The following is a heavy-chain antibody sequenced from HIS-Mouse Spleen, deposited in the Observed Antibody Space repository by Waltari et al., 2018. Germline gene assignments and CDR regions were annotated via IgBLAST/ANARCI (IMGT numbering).Heavy chain of an antibody. D-gene: IGHD3-3*01. CDR2: ISGSGGST. CDR1: GFTFSSYA. V-gene: IGHV3-23*01. Sequence: EVQLLESGGGLVQPGGSLRLSCAASGFTFSSYAMSWVRQAPGKGLGWVSAISGSGGSTYYADSVKGRFPISRDNSKNTLYLQMNSLRAEDTAVYYCAKDSAAYYDFWSGYPVIDYWGQGTLVTVSS. CDR3: AKDSAAYYDFWSGYPVIDY. J-gene: IGHJ4*02.